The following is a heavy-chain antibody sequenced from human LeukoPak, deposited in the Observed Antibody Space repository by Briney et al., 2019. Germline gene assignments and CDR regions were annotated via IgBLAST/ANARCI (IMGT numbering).Heavy chain of an antibody. CDR1: GFTFSSYA. D-gene: IGHD3-10*01. CDR3: AKGVSGPYYYYGMDV. J-gene: IGHJ6*02. Sequence: GGSLRLSCAASGFTFSSYAMSWVRQAPGKGLEWVSAISGSGGSTYYADSVKGRFTISRDNSKNTLYLQMNSLRAEDTAVCYCAKGVSGPYYYYGMDVWGQGTTVTVSS. CDR2: ISGSGGST. V-gene: IGHV3-23*01.